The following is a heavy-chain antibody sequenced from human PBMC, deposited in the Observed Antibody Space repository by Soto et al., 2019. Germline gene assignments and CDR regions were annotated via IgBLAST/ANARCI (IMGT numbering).Heavy chain of an antibody. J-gene: IGHJ6*02. Sequence: SETLSLTCTVSGGSISSSSYYWGWIRQPPGKGLEWIGSIYYSGSTYYNPSLRSRVTISVDTSKNQFSLKLSSVTAADTAVYYCARHGCYYYDSSGYYSCYYGMDVWGQGTTVTVSS. D-gene: IGHD3-22*01. CDR1: GGSISSSSYY. CDR3: ARHGCYYYDSSGYYSCYYGMDV. CDR2: IYYSGST. V-gene: IGHV4-39*01.